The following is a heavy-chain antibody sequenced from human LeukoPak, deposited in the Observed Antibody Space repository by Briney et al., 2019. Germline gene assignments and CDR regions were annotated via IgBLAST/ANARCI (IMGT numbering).Heavy chain of an antibody. CDR1: GGTFSNYA. D-gene: IGHD2-2*02. J-gene: IGHJ4*02. CDR3: ARERAVGCSSTSCYTEGFDY. Sequence: ASVKVSCKASGGTFSNYAISWVRQASGQGLEWMGGIMPVFGTTKFAPKFQGRVTITADESTSTAYMELSSLRSEDTAVYYCARERAVGCSSTSCYTEGFDYWGQGTLVTVSS. CDR2: IMPVFGTT. V-gene: IGHV1-69*13.